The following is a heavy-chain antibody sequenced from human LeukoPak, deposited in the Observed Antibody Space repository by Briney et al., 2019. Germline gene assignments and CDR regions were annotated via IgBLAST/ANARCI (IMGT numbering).Heavy chain of an antibody. CDR3: AKDRPIVVVTAILDY. J-gene: IGHJ4*02. D-gene: IGHD2-21*02. CDR2: ISGSGGST. Sequence: GGSLRLSCAASGFTFSSYAMSWVRQAPGKGLEWVSAISGSGGSTYYADSVKGRFTISRGNSKNTLYLQMNSLRAEDTAVYYCAKDRPIVVVTAILDYWGQGTLVTVSS. V-gene: IGHV3-23*01. CDR1: GFTFSSYA.